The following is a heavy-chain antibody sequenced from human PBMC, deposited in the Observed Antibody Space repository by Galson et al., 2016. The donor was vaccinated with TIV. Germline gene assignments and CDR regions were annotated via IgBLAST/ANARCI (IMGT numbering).Heavy chain of an antibody. Sequence: SLRLSCAGSGFSFNKYAMSWVRQTPERGLEWISNINAGGGITNYADSVKGRFTMSRDNSKNTLYLHMNDLRGDDTAIYFCAKDALEWTVRGQLVNWGQGTLVTVSS. V-gene: IGHV3-23*01. CDR2: INAGGGIT. CDR3: AKDALEWTVRGQLVN. J-gene: IGHJ1*01. CDR1: GFSFNKYA. D-gene: IGHD3-10*01.